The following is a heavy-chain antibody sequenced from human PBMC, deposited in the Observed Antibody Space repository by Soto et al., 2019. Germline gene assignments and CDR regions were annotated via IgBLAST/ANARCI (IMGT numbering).Heavy chain of an antibody. V-gene: IGHV3-23*01. D-gene: IGHD3-22*01. Sequence: GGSLRLSCAASGFTFSSYAMIWVRQAPGKGLEWVSAISGSGGSTYYADSVKGRFTISRDNSKNTLYLQMNSLRAEDTAVYYCAKSHYYDSSGYDDAFDIWGQGTMVTVSS. J-gene: IGHJ3*02. CDR1: GFTFSSYA. CDR2: ISGSGGST. CDR3: AKSHYYDSSGYDDAFDI.